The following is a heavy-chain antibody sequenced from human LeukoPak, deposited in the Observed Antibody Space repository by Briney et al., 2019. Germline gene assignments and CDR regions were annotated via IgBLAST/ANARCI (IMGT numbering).Heavy chain of an antibody. CDR1: GGTFSSYA. J-gene: IGHJ3*02. D-gene: IGHD2-15*01. V-gene: IGHV1-69*04. CDR3: ARVRGGGPDAFDI. CDR2: IIPIFGIA. Sequence: SVKVSCKASGGTFSSYAVSWVRQAPGQGLEWMGRIIPIFGIANYAQKFQGRVTITADKSTSTAYMELSSLRSEDTAVYYCARVRGGGPDAFDIWGQGTMVTVSS.